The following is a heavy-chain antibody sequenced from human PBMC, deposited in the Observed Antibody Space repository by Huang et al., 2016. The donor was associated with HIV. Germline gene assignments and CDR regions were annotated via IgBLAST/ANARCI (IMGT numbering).Heavy chain of an antibody. D-gene: IGHD3-3*01. Sequence: QVQLQESGPGLVKPSETLSLTCTVSGGSISSHYWSWIRQPPGKGLEWIGSIYYSGSANYNPSIKSRVTISIDTSKNQCSLKLSSVTAADTAVYYCAGNFWSDHWGQGTLVTVSS. CDR1: GGSISSHY. V-gene: IGHV4-59*11. CDR3: AGNFWSDH. CDR2: IYYSGSA. J-gene: IGHJ4*02.